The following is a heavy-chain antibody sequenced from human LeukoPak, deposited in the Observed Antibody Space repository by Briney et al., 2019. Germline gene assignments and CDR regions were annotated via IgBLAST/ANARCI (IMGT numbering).Heavy chain of an antibody. CDR3: AREKLLYYYDSSGNDAFDI. V-gene: IGHV3-21*01. CDR2: ISSSSKYI. D-gene: IGHD3-22*01. J-gene: IGHJ3*02. Sequence: GGSLRLSCAASGFTFNTYSMNWVRQAPGKGLEWVSSISSSSKYIYYADSVKGRFTISRDNAKNSLYLQMNSLRAEDTAVYYCAREKLLYYYDSSGNDAFDIWGQGTMVTVSS. CDR1: GFTFNTYS.